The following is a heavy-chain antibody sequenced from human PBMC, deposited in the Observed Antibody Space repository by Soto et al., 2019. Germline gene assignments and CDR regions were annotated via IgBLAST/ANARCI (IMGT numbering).Heavy chain of an antibody. V-gene: IGHV3-23*01. Sequence: EVQLLESGGGLVQPGGSLRLSCAASGFTFVSYDMSWVRQAPGKGLEWVSGISASGGEAYYADSVKGRFTISRDNSKNTRYVQMESLRAEDTAIYYCAKEDDSWTNGHFDIWGQGTMVTVSS. CDR3: AKEDDSWTNGHFDI. D-gene: IGHD3-3*01. J-gene: IGHJ3*02. CDR1: GFTFVSYD. CDR2: ISASGGEA.